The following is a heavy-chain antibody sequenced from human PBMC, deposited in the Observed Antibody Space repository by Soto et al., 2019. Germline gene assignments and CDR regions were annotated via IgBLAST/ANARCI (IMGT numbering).Heavy chain of an antibody. V-gene: IGHV3-66*01. Sequence: EVQVVESGGGLVQPGGSLRLSCAASGFTVSSDYMSWVRQAPGKGLEWVSVIYSGGTTYYADSVKGRFAISRDNSKNTLYLQMNSLRAEDTAGYYCARDPGYRNGVCVWGQGTTVTVSS. CDR1: GFTVSSDY. D-gene: IGHD5-12*01. J-gene: IGHJ6*02. CDR3: ARDPGYRNGVCV. CDR2: IYSGGTT.